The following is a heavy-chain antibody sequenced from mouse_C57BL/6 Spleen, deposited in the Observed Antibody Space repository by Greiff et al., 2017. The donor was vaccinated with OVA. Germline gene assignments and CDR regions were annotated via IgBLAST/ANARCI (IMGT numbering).Heavy chain of an antibody. D-gene: IGHD1-1*01. J-gene: IGHJ2*01. V-gene: IGHV1-55*01. CDR2: IYPGSGST. CDR1: GYTFTSYW. Sequence: VQLQQPGAELVKPGASVKMSCKASGYTFTSYWITWVKQRPGQGLEWIGDIYPGSGSTNYNEKFKSKATLTVDTSSSTAYMQLSSLTSEDSAVYYCARIPYYYGSSYGDYWGQGTTLTVSS. CDR3: ARIPYYYGSSYGDY.